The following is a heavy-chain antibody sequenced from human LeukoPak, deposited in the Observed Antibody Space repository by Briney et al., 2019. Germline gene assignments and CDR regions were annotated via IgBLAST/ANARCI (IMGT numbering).Heavy chain of an antibody. CDR1: GYTFNTYG. D-gene: IGHD3-10*01. Sequence: GASVKVSCKTSGYTFNTYGISWVRQAPGQGLEYMGWISAFTGNTNYAQKFQGRVAMTMDTSTSTVEMELRSLKYDDTAVYFCARLSYDGEGYWGQGTLVTVSS. J-gene: IGHJ4*02. CDR3: ARLSYDGEGY. CDR2: ISAFTGNT. V-gene: IGHV1-18*01.